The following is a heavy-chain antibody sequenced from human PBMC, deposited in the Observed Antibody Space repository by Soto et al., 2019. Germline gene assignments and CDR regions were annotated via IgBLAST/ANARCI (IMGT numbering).Heavy chain of an antibody. CDR2: IIPIFGTA. CDR1: GGTFSRHA. J-gene: IGHJ4*02. V-gene: IGHV1-69*01. Sequence: QVQLVQSGAEVRKPGSSVKVSCKASGGTFSRHAISWVRQAPGQGLEWMGGIIPIFGTANHAQKFQGRVTIIADESTSTVYMELSSLRSEDTAVYYCATFGRRGYWGQGTLVTVSS. D-gene: IGHD3-10*01. CDR3: ATFGRRGY.